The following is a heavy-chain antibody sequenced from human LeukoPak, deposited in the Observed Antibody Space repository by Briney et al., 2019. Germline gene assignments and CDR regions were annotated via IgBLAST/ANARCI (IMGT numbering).Heavy chain of an antibody. V-gene: IGHV3-48*03. CDR1: GFTFSSYE. CDR3: AREGRITMVRGGGVDY. J-gene: IGHJ4*02. CDR2: ISSSGSTI. Sequence: GGSLRLSCAASGFTFSSYEMNWVRQAPGKGLEWVSYISSSGSTIYYADSVKGRFTISRDNAKNSLYLQMNSLRAEDTAVYHCAREGRITMVRGGGVDYWGQGTLVTVSS. D-gene: IGHD3-10*01.